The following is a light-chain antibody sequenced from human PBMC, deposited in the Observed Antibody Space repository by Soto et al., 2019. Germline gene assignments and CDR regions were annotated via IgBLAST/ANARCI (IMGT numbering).Light chain of an antibody. Sequence: QSALTQPASVSGSPGQSITISCTGTSSDVGGYNYVSWYQQHPGKAPKLMIYEVSNRPSGVSNRFSGSKSGNTASLTISGLQAEDEADYYCSSYTSSSTLEGVFGGRTKLTVL. V-gene: IGLV2-14*01. J-gene: IGLJ3*02. CDR2: EVS. CDR3: SSYTSSSTLEGV. CDR1: SSDVGGYNY.